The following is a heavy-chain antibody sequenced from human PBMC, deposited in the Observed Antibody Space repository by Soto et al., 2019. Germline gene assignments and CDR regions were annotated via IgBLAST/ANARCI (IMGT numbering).Heavy chain of an antibody. J-gene: IGHJ4*02. V-gene: IGHV3-23*01. D-gene: IGHD2-15*01. CDR3: AKGGGSRPLDY. CDR2: ISGSGGST. CDR1: GFTFSSYA. Sequence: GESLKISCAASGFTFSSYAMSWVRQAPGKGLEWVSAISGSGGSTYYADSVKGRFTISRDNSKNTLYLQMNSLRAEDTAVYYCAKGGGSRPLDYWGQGTLVTVSS.